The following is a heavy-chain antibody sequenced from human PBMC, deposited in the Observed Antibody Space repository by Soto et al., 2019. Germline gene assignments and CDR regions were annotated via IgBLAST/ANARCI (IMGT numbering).Heavy chain of an antibody. CDR2: IAYTGST. CDR1: GGSISSSGHY. J-gene: IGHJ4*02. D-gene: IGHD5-12*01. V-gene: IGHV4-31*03. CDR3: ARRAYSYGSDYYYDY. Sequence: QVQLQESGPGLVKPSQTLSLTCTVSGGSISSSGHYWSWIRQRPGEGLEWIGNIAYTGSTYYNPSLKSRVTISVDTSKNQFSLKVSSVTAADTAVYYCARRAYSYGSDYYYDYWGQGTLVTVSS.